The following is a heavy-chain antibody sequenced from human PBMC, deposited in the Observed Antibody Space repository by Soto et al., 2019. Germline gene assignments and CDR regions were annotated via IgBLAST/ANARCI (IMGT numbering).Heavy chain of an antibody. D-gene: IGHD6-13*01. CDR2: IIPILGIA. J-gene: IGHJ6*02. CDR1: GGTFSSYT. V-gene: IGHV1-69*08. CDR3: ARDQGAAAGDYYYYGMDV. Sequence: QVQLVQSGAEVKKPGSSVKVSCKASGGTFSSYTISWVRQAHGQGLEWMGRIIPILGIANYAQKFQGRVTITADKSTSTAYMEQSSLRSEDTAVYYCARDQGAAAGDYYYYGMDVWGQGTTVTVSS.